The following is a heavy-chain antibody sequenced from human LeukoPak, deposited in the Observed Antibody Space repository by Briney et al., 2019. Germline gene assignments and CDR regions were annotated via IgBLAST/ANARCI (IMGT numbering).Heavy chain of an antibody. CDR2: IYYSGST. CDR3: ARVAVVAATTVNWFDP. V-gene: IGHV4-59*08. D-gene: IGHD2-15*01. J-gene: IGHJ5*02. CDR1: GGSISSYY. Sequence: SETLSLTCTVSGGSISSYYWSWIRQPPRKGLEWIGYIYYSGSTNYNPSLKSRVTISVDTSKNQFSLKLSSVTAADTAVYYCARVAVVAATTVNWFDPWGQGTLVTVSS.